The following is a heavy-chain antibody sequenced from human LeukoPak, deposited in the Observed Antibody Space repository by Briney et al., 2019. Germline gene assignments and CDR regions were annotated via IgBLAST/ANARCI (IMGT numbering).Heavy chain of an antibody. CDR1: GFTFSSYA. CDR3: AKDQSTGTYYYYYYYMDV. V-gene: IGHV3-23*01. CDR2: ISGSGGST. J-gene: IGHJ6*03. Sequence: LTGGSLRLSCAASGFTFSSYAMSWVRQAPGKGLEWVSAISGSGGSTYYADSVKGRFTISRDNSKNTLYLQMNSLRAEDTAVYYCAKDQSTGTYYYYYYYMDVWGKGTTVTASS. D-gene: IGHD7-27*01.